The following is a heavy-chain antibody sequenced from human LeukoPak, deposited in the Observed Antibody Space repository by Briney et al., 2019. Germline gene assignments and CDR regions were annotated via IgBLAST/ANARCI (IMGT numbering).Heavy chain of an antibody. J-gene: IGHJ4*02. CDR1: GYTFTGYY. D-gene: IGHD5-12*01. V-gene: IGHV1-2*02. CDR3: ARDPRDTGYDGNHY. Sequence: ASVKVSCKACGYTFTGYYMQWVRQAPGQGLGWMGWINPNSGGTNYAQKFQGRVTMTRDTSISTAYMELSRLRSDDTAVYYCARDPRDTGYDGNHYWGQGTLVTVSS. CDR2: INPNSGGT.